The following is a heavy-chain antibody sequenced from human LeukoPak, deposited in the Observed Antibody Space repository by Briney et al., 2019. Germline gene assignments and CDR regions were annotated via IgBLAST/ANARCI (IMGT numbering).Heavy chain of an antibody. CDR2: IHYSGST. CDR3: ARVGYNYGIDY. D-gene: IGHD5-18*01. V-gene: IGHV4-31*03. J-gene: IGHJ4*02. Sequence: SETLSLTCTVSGGSISSGGYYWSWIRQHPGKGLEWIGYIHYSGSTYYNPSLKSRVTMSVDTSKNQFSLKLSSVTAADTAVYYCARVGYNYGIDYWGQGTLVTVSS. CDR1: GGSISSGGYY.